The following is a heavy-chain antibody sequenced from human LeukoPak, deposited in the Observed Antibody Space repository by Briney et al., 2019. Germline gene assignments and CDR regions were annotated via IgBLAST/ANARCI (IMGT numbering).Heavy chain of an antibody. V-gene: IGHV1-24*01. Sequence: EAPVKVSCKVAGYSLSDMSVHWIRQAPGRGLEWMGSSDSEDGDPVYAQKFEGRLTMTEDTSTDTAYMDLSSLRFEDTAVYYCASGNEVTLEGFALWGQGTMVTVSS. D-gene: IGHD2-8*01. J-gene: IGHJ3*01. CDR2: SDSEDGDP. CDR3: ASGNEVTLEGFAL. CDR1: GYSLSDMS.